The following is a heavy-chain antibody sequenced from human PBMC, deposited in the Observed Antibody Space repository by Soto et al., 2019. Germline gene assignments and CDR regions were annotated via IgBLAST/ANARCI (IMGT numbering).Heavy chain of an antibody. Sequence: QVQLVQSGAEVKKPGSSVKVSCKASGGTFSSYTISWVRQAPGQGLEWMGRIIPILGIANYAQKFQGRVTITADKSTSTADMALSSLRSEDTAVYYCARDLVLGQKPPFYEWGQGTLVTVSS. CDR3: ARDLVLGQKPPFYE. V-gene: IGHV1-69*08. CDR1: GGTFSSYT. D-gene: IGHD2-8*01. CDR2: IIPILGIA. J-gene: IGHJ4*02.